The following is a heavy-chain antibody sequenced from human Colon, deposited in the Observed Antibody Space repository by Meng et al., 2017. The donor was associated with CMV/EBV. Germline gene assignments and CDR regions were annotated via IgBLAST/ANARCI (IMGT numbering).Heavy chain of an antibody. CDR3: ARDGEGGDDVFVF. CDR2: ILSSGTAI. CDR1: GFTFSSHH. J-gene: IGHJ4*02. D-gene: IGHD3-10*01. Sequence: GESLKISCAASGFTFSSHHMNWVRQAPGKGLEWISFILSSGTAIYYADSLKGRFTISRDNAKNSLYLQINSLRVEDTAIYYCARDGEGGDDVFVFWGRGMLVTVSS. V-gene: IGHV3-48*03.